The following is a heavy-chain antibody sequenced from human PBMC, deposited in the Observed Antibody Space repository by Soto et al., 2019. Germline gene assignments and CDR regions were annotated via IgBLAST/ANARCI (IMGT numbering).Heavy chain of an antibody. V-gene: IGHV1-18*01. J-gene: IGHJ4*02. D-gene: IGHD5-18*01. CDR2: IGGYKGNT. Sequence: QVQLVQSGAEVREPGASVKVSCKASGYTFTNYGVSWVRQAPGQGLEWMGWIGGYKGNTNYAQKLQGRGTLTTDTSTSTAYRELRSLRSDDTAVYYCAPHTLDTGMPSGYWGQGTLVTVSS. CDR1: GYTFTNYG. CDR3: APHTLDTGMPSGY.